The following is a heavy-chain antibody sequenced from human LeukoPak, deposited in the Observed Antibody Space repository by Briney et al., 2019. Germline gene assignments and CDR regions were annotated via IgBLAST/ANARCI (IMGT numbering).Heavy chain of an antibody. CDR2: IHLTGNT. D-gene: IGHD3-10*01. J-gene: IGHJ4*02. Sequence: SETLSLTCTVSGYSISSGNFWGWIRQPPGKGLEYIGTIHLTGNTYYNPSLKSRVTISVDTSKNQISLGLRSVTAADTAVYYCARASRVSGSGTFDSWGQGTLVTVS. V-gene: IGHV4-38-2*02. CDR1: GYSISSGNF. CDR3: ARASRVSGSGTFDS.